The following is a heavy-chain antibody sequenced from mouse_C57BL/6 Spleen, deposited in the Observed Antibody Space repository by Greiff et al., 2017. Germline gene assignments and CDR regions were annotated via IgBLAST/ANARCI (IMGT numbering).Heavy chain of an antibody. J-gene: IGHJ4*01. CDR1: GYSITSGYY. CDR2: ISYDGSN. CDR3: ARYAMDY. Sequence: DLQLQESGPGLVKPSQSLSLTCSVTGYSITSGYYWNWIRQFPGNKLEWMGYISYDGSNNYNPSLKNRISITRDTSKNQFFLKLNSVTTEDTATYYCARYAMDYWGQGTSVTVSS. V-gene: IGHV3-6*01.